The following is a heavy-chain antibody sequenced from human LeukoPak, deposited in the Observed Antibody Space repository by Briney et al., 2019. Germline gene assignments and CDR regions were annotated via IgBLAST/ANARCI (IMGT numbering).Heavy chain of an antibody. CDR1: GYTFTDYY. CDR2: LNPNTLVT. V-gene: IGHV1-2*02. Sequence: ASVKVSCRASGYTFTDYYMHWVRQAPGQGLEWRGWLNPNTLVTNYAQHFQGRVSMTWDTSISTGYMDLHSLTSDDTAVYYCARKDGGRDGMDVWGQGTTVTVSS. CDR3: ARKDGGRDGMDV. D-gene: IGHD4-23*01. J-gene: IGHJ6*02.